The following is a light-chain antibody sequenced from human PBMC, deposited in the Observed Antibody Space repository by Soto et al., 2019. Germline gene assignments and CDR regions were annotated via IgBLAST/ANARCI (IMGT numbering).Light chain of an antibody. V-gene: IGKV1-39*01. CDR3: QQSYTTPPT. CDR1: QSISNY. J-gene: IGKJ1*01. CDR2: AAS. Sequence: DTQMTQSPSSLSASVGDRVTITCRASQSISNYLNWYQQKPGKAPKFLIYAASSLQSGVPSRFSGSGSGTDFTLTISSLQPEDFATYYCQQSYTTPPTFGQGTKVEIK.